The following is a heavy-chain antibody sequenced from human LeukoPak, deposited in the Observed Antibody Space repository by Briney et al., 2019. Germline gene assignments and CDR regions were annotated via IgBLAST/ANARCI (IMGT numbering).Heavy chain of an antibody. CDR3: ARHDYGRSGFDY. CDR1: GFTVSTNY. V-gene: IGHV3-66*04. CDR2: IYSGGTT. J-gene: IGHJ4*02. D-gene: IGHD3-16*01. Sequence: TGGSLRLSCAASGFTVSTNYMTWVRQAPGKGLEWVSVIYSGGTTYYADSVKGRFSISRDNSKNTLYLQMNSLRAEDTAVYYCARHDYGRSGFDYWGQGTLVTVSS.